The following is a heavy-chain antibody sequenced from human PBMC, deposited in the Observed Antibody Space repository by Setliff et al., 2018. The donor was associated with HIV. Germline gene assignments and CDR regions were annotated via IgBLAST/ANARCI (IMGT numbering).Heavy chain of an antibody. V-gene: IGHV1-3*01. Sequence: ASVKVSCKASGYSFTRNFVHWVRQAPGQRLEWMGWINAGNGNTKYSQKFQGRVTISRDTSASTVYMELSSLRSGDTAVYYCARESRDIVATSPLDYWGQGTLVTVSS. CDR2: INAGNGNT. J-gene: IGHJ4*02. CDR1: GYSFTRNF. D-gene: IGHD5-12*01. CDR3: ARESRDIVATSPLDY.